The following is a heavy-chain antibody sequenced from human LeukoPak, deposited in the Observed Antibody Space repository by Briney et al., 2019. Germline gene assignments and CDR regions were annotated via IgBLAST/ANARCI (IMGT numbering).Heavy chain of an antibody. Sequence: APVKVSCKASGYTFTGYYIHWVRQAPGQGLEWMGRTNPNSGGTNYAQKFQGWITMTRDTSISTAYMELSRLRSDDTAVYYCARDGKDGDYADYWGQGTLVTVSS. CDR2: TNPNSGGT. V-gene: IGHV1-2*04. CDR3: ARDGKDGDYADY. D-gene: IGHD4-17*01. J-gene: IGHJ4*02. CDR1: GYTFTGYY.